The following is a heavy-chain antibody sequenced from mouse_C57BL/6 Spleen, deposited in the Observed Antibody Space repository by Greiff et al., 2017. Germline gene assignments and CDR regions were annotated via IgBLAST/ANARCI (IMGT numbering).Heavy chain of an antibody. V-gene: IGHV1-9*01. J-gene: IGHJ1*03. CDR1: GYTFTGYW. CDR2: ILPGSGST. Sequence: VQLQQSGAELMKPGASVKLSCKATGYTFTGYWIEWVKQRPGHGLEWIGEILPGSGSTNYNEKFKGKATFTADTSSNTAYMQLSSLTTEDSASYYCARWPLYCGSSRGYFDVWGTGTTVTVSS. D-gene: IGHD1-1*01. CDR3: ARWPLYCGSSRGYFDV.